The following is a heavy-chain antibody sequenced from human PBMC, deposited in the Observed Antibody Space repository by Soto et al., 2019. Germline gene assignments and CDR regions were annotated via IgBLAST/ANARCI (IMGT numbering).Heavy chain of an antibody. D-gene: IGHD2-2*01. V-gene: IGHV1-3*05. CDR3: ARDQLDYYFDY. J-gene: IGHJ4*02. Sequence: QVQLVQSGAEEKKPGASVKVSCKASGYTFTSYAMHWVRQAPGQRLEWMGWINAGNGNTKYSQKFQGRVTITRDTSASPAYMELSSLRSEDTAVYYCARDQLDYYFDYWGQGTLVTVSS. CDR2: INAGNGNT. CDR1: GYTFTSYA.